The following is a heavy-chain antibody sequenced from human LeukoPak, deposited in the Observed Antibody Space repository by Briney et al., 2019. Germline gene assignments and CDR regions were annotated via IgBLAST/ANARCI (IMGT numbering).Heavy chain of an antibody. CDR1: GFTFRDAA. J-gene: IGHJ3*01. Sequence: GGSLRLSCAVSGFTFRDAAMTWVRQAPGKGLEWVSLISSSGNNAYYADSVKGRFTISRDNSKNTLSLQMNSLRVEDTAIYYCAKDIQLSTWGLGTMGTVSS. D-gene: IGHD5-24*01. CDR2: ISSSGNNA. CDR3: AKDIQLST. V-gene: IGHV3-23*01.